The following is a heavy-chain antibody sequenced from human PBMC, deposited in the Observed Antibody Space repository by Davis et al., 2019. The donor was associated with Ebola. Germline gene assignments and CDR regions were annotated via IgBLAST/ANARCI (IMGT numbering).Heavy chain of an antibody. V-gene: IGHV3-13*01. J-gene: IGHJ5*01. CDR2: IGAAGDT. Sequence: GESLKISCAASGFTLRSYDMHWVRQATGKGLEWVSAIGAAGDTYYPVSVKGRFTISRENAKNSLYLQMNSLRAEDTAVYYCARAGFGSTWFDCWGQGILVTVSS. CDR3: ARAGFGSTWFDC. D-gene: IGHD6-13*01. CDR1: GFTLRSYD.